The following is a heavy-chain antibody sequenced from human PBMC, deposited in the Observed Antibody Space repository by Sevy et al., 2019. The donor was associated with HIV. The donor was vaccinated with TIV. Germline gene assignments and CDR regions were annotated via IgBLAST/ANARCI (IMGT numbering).Heavy chain of an antibody. CDR1: GGSITSYS. J-gene: IGHJ5*02. D-gene: IGHD6-19*01. CDR2: IYSNGNS. Sequence: SEILSLTCTVSGGSITSYSWSWIRQPAGKGLEWLGRIYSNGNSNYNPSLKSRVTMSVDTSKNQFSLKLTSVNAADTAMYFCAREGGAISAWFENWFGPWGQGTSVTVSS. V-gene: IGHV4-4*07. CDR3: AREGGAISAWFENWFGP.